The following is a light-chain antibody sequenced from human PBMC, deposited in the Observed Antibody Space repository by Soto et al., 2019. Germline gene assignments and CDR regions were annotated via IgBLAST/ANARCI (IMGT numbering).Light chain of an antibody. Sequence: EIVMTQSPATLSVSPGERATLSCRASQSVSSNLAWYQQKPGQAPRLLLYAASTRATGIPARFSGSGSGTEFTLTISSLQSEDFAVYYCQQYSNWPLTFGGGTKMEIK. J-gene: IGKJ4*01. CDR3: QQYSNWPLT. V-gene: IGKV3-15*01. CDR2: AAS. CDR1: QSVSSN.